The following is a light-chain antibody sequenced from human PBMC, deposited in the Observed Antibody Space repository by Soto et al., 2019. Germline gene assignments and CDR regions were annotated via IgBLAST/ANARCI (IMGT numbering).Light chain of an antibody. V-gene: IGLV2-14*01. CDR1: SSDVGGYNS. CDR2: EVN. CDR3: TSYTSSTTYV. Sequence: QSVLAQPASVSGSPGQSITISCTGTSSDVGGYNSVSWYQQHPGKAPKLMIYEVNYRPSGISNRFSGSKSGNTASLTISGLQAEDDADYYCTSYTSSTTYVFGTGTKLTVL. J-gene: IGLJ1*01.